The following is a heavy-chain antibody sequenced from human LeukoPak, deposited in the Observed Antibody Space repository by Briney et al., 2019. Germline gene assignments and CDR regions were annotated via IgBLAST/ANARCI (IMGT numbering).Heavy chain of an antibody. D-gene: IGHD6-13*01. J-gene: IGHJ4*02. Sequence: GGSLRLSCAASGFTFSSYNMNWVRQAPGKGLEWVAVIWYDGSNKYYADSVKGRFTISRDNSKNTLYLQMNSLRAEDTAVYYCARDHGYSPDYWGQGTLVTVSS. CDR1: GFTFSSYN. CDR3: ARDHGYSPDY. V-gene: IGHV3-33*08. CDR2: IWYDGSNK.